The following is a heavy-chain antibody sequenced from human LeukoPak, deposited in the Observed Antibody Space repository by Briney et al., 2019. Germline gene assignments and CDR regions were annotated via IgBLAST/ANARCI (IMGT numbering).Heavy chain of an antibody. CDR2: ISSSGSTI. V-gene: IGHV3-48*03. J-gene: IGHJ4*02. CDR1: AFTFSSYE. Sequence: GGSLRLSCAASAFTFSSYEMNWVRQAPGKGLEWVSYISSSGSTIYYADSVKGRFTISRDNAKNSLYLQMNSLRADDTAVYYCAREDASSSDDWGQGTLVTVSS. CDR3: AREDASSSDD. D-gene: IGHD6-13*01.